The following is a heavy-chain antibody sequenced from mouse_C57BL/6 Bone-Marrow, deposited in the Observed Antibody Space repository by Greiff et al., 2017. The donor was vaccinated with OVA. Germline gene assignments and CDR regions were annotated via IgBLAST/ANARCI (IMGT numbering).Heavy chain of an antibody. V-gene: IGHV1-81*01. Sequence: QVQLQQSGAELARPGASVKLSCKASGYTFTSYGISWVKQRTGQGLEWIGEIYPRSGNTYYNEKFKGKATLTADKSSSTAYMELRSLTSEDSAVYFCARFITTVVAKGYWYFDVWGTGTTVTVSS. CDR1: GYTFTSYG. CDR3: ARFITTVVAKGYWYFDV. CDR2: IYPRSGNT. D-gene: IGHD1-1*01. J-gene: IGHJ1*03.